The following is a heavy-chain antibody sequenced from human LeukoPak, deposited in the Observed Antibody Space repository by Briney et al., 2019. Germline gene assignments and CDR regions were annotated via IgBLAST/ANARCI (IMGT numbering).Heavy chain of an antibody. CDR3: ASQGVYDTSDYPGSLFDY. CDR1: GFTFSSYS. D-gene: IGHD3-22*01. V-gene: IGHV3-48*01. J-gene: IGHJ4*02. CDR2: ISSSSNI. Sequence: PGGSLRLSCAASGFTFSSYSMNWVRQAPGKGLEWVSYISSSSNIDYADSVKGRFTISRDNAKNSLYLQINSLSAEDTAVYYCASQGVYDTSDYPGSLFDYWGQGTLVTVSS.